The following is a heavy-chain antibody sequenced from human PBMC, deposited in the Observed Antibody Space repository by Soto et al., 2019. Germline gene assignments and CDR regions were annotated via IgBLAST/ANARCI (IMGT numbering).Heavy chain of an antibody. J-gene: IGHJ4*02. Sequence: SETLSLTCTVSGDSVSRNTHYWTWIRQPPGKGLEWIAYIYSSGSTQYNPSLKSRVTISVDTSKNQFSLKLSSVTAADTAIYYCARVMDAPLPTGLDYWGQGTLVTVSS. D-gene: IGHD2-8*01. V-gene: IGHV4-61*01. CDR2: IYSSGST. CDR3: ARVMDAPLPTGLDY. CDR1: GDSVSRNTHY.